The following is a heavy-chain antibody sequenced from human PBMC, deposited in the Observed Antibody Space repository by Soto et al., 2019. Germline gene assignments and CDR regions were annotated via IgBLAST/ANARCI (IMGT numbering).Heavy chain of an antibody. V-gene: IGHV1-2*02. Sequence: AAVKVSCKSSVYTFTGYYMHCVRPAPGQGLEWMGWINPNSGGTNYAQKFQGRVTMTRDTSISTAYMELSRLRSDDTAVYYCARAVYSSSFGDYWGQGTLVTVS. D-gene: IGHD6-6*01. CDR1: VYTFTGYY. CDR2: INPNSGGT. J-gene: IGHJ4*02. CDR3: ARAVYSSSFGDY.